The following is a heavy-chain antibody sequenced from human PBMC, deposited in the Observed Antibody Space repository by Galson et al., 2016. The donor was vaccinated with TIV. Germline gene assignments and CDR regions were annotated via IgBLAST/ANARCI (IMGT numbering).Heavy chain of an antibody. CDR3: AKEGYSYRLS. D-gene: IGHD5-18*01. Sequence: ETLSLTCTVSGGSVTSSHWSWIRQPAGKGLEWIGRVYPSGNTNYSPSLKSRVTMSLDTSKNQFSLNLMSVTAADTAVHYCAKEGYSYRLSWGQGILVTVSS. J-gene: IGHJ4*02. V-gene: IGHV4-4*07. CDR2: VYPSGNT. CDR1: GGSVTSSH.